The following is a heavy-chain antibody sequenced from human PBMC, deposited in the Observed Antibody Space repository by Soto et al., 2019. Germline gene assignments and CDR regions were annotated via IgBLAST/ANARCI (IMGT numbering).Heavy chain of an antibody. CDR2: IDPSDSQT. Sequence: GEALKISCKGSGYSFAGYWITWVRQKPGKGLEWMGRIDPSDSQTYYSPSFRGHVTISVTKSITTVFLQWSSLRASDTAMYYCARQIYDSDTDPNFQYYFDSWGQGTPVTVSS. V-gene: IGHV5-10-1*01. J-gene: IGHJ4*02. CDR3: ARQIYDSDTDPNFQYYFDS. CDR1: GYSFAGYW. D-gene: IGHD3-22*01.